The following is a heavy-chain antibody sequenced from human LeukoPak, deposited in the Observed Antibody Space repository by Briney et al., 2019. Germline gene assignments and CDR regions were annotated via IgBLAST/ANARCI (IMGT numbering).Heavy chain of an antibody. D-gene: IGHD2-21*01. J-gene: IGHJ4*02. V-gene: IGHV3-74*01. CDR1: GFSFSSHW. CDR2: ISDDGSYT. Sequence: GGSLGLSCAASGFSFSSHWVHWVRHAPGKGLVWVSRISDDGSYTSNVDSVKGRFTISRDNVNNMLYLHMNSLRAEDTAVYYCASFGISWRSSYWGQGTLVTVSS. CDR3: ASFGISWRSSY.